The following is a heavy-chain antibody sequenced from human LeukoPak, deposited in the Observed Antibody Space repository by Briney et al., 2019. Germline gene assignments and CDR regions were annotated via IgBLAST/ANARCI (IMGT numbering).Heavy chain of an antibody. V-gene: IGHV3-23*01. D-gene: IGHD6-13*01. CDR3: ARDRGRVPYSSSGDWFDP. J-gene: IGHJ5*02. Sequence: AGGSLRLSCAASGFTFSSYAMSWVRQAPGKGLEWVSVISGSGGSTYSADSVKGRFTLSRDNPKNTLYLQMNSLRAEDTAVYYCARDRGRVPYSSSGDWFDPWGQGTLVTVSS. CDR2: ISGSGGST. CDR1: GFTFSSYA.